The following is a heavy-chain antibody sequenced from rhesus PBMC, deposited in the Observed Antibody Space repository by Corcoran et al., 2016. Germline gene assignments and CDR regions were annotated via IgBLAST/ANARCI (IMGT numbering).Heavy chain of an antibody. D-gene: IGHD6S26*01. CDR2: IYPCESEP. Sequence: EVQLVQSGAEVKRPGESLRISCKTSGYSFTSSWISWVRQMTGKDLECMWSIYPCESEPRYLPSGQGKVTISADKSISTTYLQWSSLKASDTATYYCAKRDSSGWSFFDYWGQGVLVTVSS. J-gene: IGHJ4*01. CDR3: AKRDSSGWSFFDY. CDR1: GYSFTSSW. V-gene: IGHV5S1*01.